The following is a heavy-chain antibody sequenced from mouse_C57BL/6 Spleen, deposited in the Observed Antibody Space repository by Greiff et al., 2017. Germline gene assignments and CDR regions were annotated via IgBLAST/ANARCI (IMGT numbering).Heavy chain of an antibody. CDR1: GFTFSDYY. V-gene: IGHV5-12*01. J-gene: IGHJ4*01. CDR3: ARQAYYSNYGFYAMDY. Sequence: EVKVVESGGGLVQPGGSLKLSCAASGFTFSDYYMYWVRQTPEKRLEWVAYISNGGGSTYYPDTVKGRFTISRDNAKNTLYLQMSRLKSEDTAMYYGARQAYYSNYGFYAMDYWGQGTSVTVSS. CDR2: ISNGGGST. D-gene: IGHD2-5*01.